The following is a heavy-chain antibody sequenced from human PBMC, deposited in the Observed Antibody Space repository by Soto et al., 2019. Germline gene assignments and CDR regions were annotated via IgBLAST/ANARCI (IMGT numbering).Heavy chain of an antibody. V-gene: IGHV4-59*08. Sequence: PSETLSLTCTVSGGSISSYYWSWIRQPPGRGLEWIGYIYYSGSTNYNPSLKSRVTISVDTSKNQFSLKLSSVTAADTAVYYCARFSAISRVVVPAAIRMDYFDYWGQGTLVTVSS. CDR2: IYYSGST. D-gene: IGHD2-2*01. CDR3: ARFSAISRVVVPAAIRMDYFDY. CDR1: GGSISSYY. J-gene: IGHJ4*02.